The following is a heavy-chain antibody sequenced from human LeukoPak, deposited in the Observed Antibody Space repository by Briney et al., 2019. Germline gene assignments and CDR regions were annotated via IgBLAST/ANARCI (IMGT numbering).Heavy chain of an antibody. V-gene: IGHV3-48*01. CDR1: GFTFSSYS. CDR3: AKELKDIVVVTATDY. D-gene: IGHD2-21*02. Sequence: GGSLRLSCAASGFTFSSYSMNWVRQAPGKGLERVSYISSSSSTIYYADSVKGRFTISRDNSKNTLYLQMNSLRAEDTAVYYCAKELKDIVVVTATDYWGQGTLVTVSS. J-gene: IGHJ4*02. CDR2: ISSSSSTI.